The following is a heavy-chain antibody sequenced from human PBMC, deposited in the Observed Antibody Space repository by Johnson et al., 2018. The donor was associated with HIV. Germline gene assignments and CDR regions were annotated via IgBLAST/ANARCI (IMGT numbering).Heavy chain of an antibody. CDR2: ILYDGSNK. V-gene: IGHV3-30*03. J-gene: IGHJ3*02. Sequence: VQLVESGGGLVQPGGSLRLSCAASGFTFSSYGMHWVRQAPGKGLEWVAVILYDGSNKYYADSVKGRFTISRDNSKNTLYLQMNSLRAEDTAVYYCAIPLGVPTDDDAFDIWGQGTMVTVSS. CDR3: AIPLGVPTDDDAFDI. CDR1: GFTFSSYG. D-gene: IGHD2-2*01.